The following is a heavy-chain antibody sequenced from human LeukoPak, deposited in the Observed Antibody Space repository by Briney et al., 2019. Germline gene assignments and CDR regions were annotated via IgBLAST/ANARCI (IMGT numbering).Heavy chain of an antibody. CDR1: GFSFSSYS. CDR3: ARDSGHSGSDDY. V-gene: IGHV3-48*02. J-gene: IGHJ4*02. Sequence: GGSLRLSCAASGFSFSSYSMNWVRQAPGKGLEWVPYISLSGGTTIYYADSLKGRITISRDNAKNSLYLQMNSLRDEDTAVYYCARDSGHSGSDDYWGQGTLVTVSS. CDR2: ISLSGGTTI. D-gene: IGHD3-10*01.